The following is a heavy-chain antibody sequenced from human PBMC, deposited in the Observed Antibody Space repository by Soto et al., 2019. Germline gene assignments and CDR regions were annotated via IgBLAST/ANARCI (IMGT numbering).Heavy chain of an antibody. CDR2: IIPIFGTA. D-gene: IGHD6-13*01. J-gene: IGHJ6*02. CDR1: GGTFSSYA. Sequence: GASVKVSCKASGGTFSSYAISWVRQAPGQGLEWMGGIIPIFGTANYAQKFQGRVTITADESTSTAYMELSSLRSEDTAVYYCARHPTGYSSSYYYYYGMDVWGQATTVTVSS. V-gene: IGHV1-69*13. CDR3: ARHPTGYSSSYYYYYGMDV.